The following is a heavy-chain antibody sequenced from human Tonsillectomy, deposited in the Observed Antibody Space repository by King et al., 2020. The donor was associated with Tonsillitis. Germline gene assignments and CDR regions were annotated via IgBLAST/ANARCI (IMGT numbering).Heavy chain of an antibody. V-gene: IGHV3-30*04. CDR2: ISDDGSNK. J-gene: IGHJ4*02. Sequence: VQLVQSGGGVVQPGRSLRLSCAASGFTFSTYAMHWVRQAPGKGLEWVAVISDDGSNKYYADSVKGRFTISRDNSKNTLYLQMNSLRADDTAVDYCWRDLRSYSYYCDYGGQGTLVTVSA. D-gene: IGHD1-26*01. CDR1: GFTFSTYA. CDR3: WRDLRSYSYYCDY.